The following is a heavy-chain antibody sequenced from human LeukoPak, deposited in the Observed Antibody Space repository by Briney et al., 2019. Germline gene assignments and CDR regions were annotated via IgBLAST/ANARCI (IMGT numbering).Heavy chain of an antibody. J-gene: IGHJ4*02. CDR3: ARYVGHSSGWPY. CDR2: IIPILGIA. CDR1: GGTFSSYA. Sequence: ASVKVSCKASGGTFSSYATSWVRQAPGQGLEWMGRIIPILGIANYAQKFQGRVTITVDKSTSTAYMELSSLRPEDTAVYYCARYVGHSSGWPYWGQGTLVTVSS. D-gene: IGHD6-19*01. V-gene: IGHV1-69*04.